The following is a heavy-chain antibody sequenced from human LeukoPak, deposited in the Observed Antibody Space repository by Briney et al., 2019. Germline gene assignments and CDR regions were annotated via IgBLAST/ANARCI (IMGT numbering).Heavy chain of an antibody. CDR1: GGSINSYY. V-gene: IGHV4-59*01. Sequence: SETLSLTCSVSGGSINSYYWSWIRQPPGKGREGIGYIYYSGSTNYNPSLKSRVTISVDTSKKQFSLKLSSVTAADTAVYYCARGRRDILTGYYIGYWGQGTLVTVSS. CDR3: ARGRRDILTGYYIGY. CDR2: IYYSGST. J-gene: IGHJ4*02. D-gene: IGHD3-9*01.